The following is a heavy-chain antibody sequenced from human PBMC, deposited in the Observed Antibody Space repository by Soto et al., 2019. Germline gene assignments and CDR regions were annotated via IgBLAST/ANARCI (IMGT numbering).Heavy chain of an antibody. V-gene: IGHV4-31*03. Sequence: SETLSLTCTVSGDSISGGTSFWSWIRQPPGKGLEWIANVYYSGSSYYNPSLKSRLTISVDTTKNQFSLQLKSMTAADTAVYYCAKLSCTSSTCYFPGWFDPWGQGTLVTVSS. J-gene: IGHJ5*02. CDR2: VYYSGSS. CDR3: AKLSCTSSTCYFPGWFDP. CDR1: GDSISGGTSF. D-gene: IGHD2-2*01.